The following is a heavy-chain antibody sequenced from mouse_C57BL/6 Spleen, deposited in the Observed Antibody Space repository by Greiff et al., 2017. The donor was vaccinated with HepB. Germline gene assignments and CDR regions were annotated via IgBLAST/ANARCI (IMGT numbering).Heavy chain of an antibody. Sequence: VQLKQSGPELVKPGASVKMSCKASGYTFTDYNMHWVKQSHGKSLEWIGYINPNNGGTSYNQKFKGKATLTVNKSSSTAYMELRSLTSEDSAVYYCARSHITTVVATGYFDVWGTGTTVTVSS. D-gene: IGHD1-1*01. CDR3: ARSHITTVVATGYFDV. J-gene: IGHJ1*03. CDR2: INPNNGGT. V-gene: IGHV1-22*01. CDR1: GYTFTDYN.